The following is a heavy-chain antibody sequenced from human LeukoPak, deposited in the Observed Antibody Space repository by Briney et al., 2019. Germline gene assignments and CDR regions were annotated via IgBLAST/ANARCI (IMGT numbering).Heavy chain of an antibody. Sequence: PGGSLRLSCAASGFTFSSYSMNWVRQAPGKGLEWVSAISGSGGSTYYADSVKGRFTISRDNSKNTLYLQMNSLRAEDTAVYYCAKDLPSGTVLLWFGESYYFDYWGQGTLVTVSS. CDR1: GFTFSSYS. V-gene: IGHV3-23*01. J-gene: IGHJ4*02. D-gene: IGHD3-10*01. CDR3: AKDLPSGTVLLWFGESYYFDY. CDR2: ISGSGGST.